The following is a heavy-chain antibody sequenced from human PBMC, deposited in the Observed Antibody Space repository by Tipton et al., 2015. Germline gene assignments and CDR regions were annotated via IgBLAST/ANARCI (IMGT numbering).Heavy chain of an antibody. CDR2: INYGGTA. D-gene: IGHD1-26*01. V-gene: IGHV4-39*01. Sequence: TLSLTCNVSGGSISRDIYYWDWICQPPGKGLEWVGSINYGGTAYYSPSLKSRLTISVDTSNNQFSLNLTSVTAADTAVYYCVRELRNTFHIWGQGTMVTVSS. J-gene: IGHJ3*02. CDR3: VRELRNTFHI. CDR1: GGSISRDIYY.